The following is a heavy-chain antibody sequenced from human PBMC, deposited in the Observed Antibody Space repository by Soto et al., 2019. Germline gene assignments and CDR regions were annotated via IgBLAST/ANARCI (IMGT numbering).Heavy chain of an antibody. CDR1: GGSFSGYY. D-gene: IGHD3-22*01. CDR3: ARAARITMIVVVTQHEGMDV. CDR2: INHSGST. J-gene: IGHJ6*02. Sequence: QVQLQQWGAGLLKPSETLSLTFAVYGGSFSGYYWSWIRQPPGKGLEWIGEINHSGSTNYNPSLKSRVTISVDTSKNQFSLKLSSVTAADTAVYYCARAARITMIVVVTQHEGMDVWGQGTTVTVSS. V-gene: IGHV4-34*01.